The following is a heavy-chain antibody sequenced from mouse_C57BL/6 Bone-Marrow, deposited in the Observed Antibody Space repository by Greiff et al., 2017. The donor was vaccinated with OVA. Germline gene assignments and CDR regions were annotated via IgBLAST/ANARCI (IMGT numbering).Heavy chain of an antibody. CDR1: GFTFSDYY. Sequence: DVQLVESGGGLVQPGGSLKLSCAASGFTFSDYYMDWVRQTSEKRLEWVAYISNGGGSTYYPDTVKGRFTISRDNAKNTLYLQMSRLKSEDTAMYYCARTDYGSPYWYFDVWGTGTTVTVSS. CDR3: ARTDYGSPYWYFDV. D-gene: IGHD1-1*01. J-gene: IGHJ1*03. CDR2: ISNGGGST. V-gene: IGHV5-12*01.